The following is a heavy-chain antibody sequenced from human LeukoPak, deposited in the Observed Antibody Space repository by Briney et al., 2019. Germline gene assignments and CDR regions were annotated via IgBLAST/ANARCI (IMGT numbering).Heavy chain of an antibody. Sequence: GGSLRLSCAASGFTFSSYAMRWVRQAPGKGLEWVSAISGSGGSTYYAVSVKGGFTISRDNSKNTLYLQMNSLRAEDTAVYYCAKDRLGELRYSEYYFDYWGQGTLVTVSS. D-gene: IGHD1-26*01. V-gene: IGHV3-23*01. CDR2: ISGSGGST. CDR3: AKDRLGELRYSEYYFDY. CDR1: GFTFSSYA. J-gene: IGHJ4*02.